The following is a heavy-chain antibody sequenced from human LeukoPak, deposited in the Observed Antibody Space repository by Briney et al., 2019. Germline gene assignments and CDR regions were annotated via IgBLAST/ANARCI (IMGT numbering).Heavy chain of an antibody. J-gene: IGHJ4*02. CDR1: GGSTSGGNYY. CDR3: ARLGAGPTYYDFWSGYSSFYFDY. CDR2: ISSSGNT. Sequence: SETLSLTCIVSGGSTSGGNYYWGWIRRPPGKGLEWIGGISSSGNTYYNPSLKSRITISVDTSKNHFSLKLSSVTAADTVVYYCARLGAGPTYYDFWSGYSSFYFDYWGQGTLVTVSS. D-gene: IGHD3-3*01. V-gene: IGHV4-39*02.